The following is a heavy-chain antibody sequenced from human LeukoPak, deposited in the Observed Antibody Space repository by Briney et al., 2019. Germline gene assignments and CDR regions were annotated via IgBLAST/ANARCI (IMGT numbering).Heavy chain of an antibody. D-gene: IGHD3-3*01. V-gene: IGHV1-69*05. CDR3: ARALLFGAGDYYYYMDV. CDR2: IIPIFGTA. CDR1: GGTFSSYA. Sequence: SVKVSCKASGGTFSSYAIRWVRQAPGQGLEWMGGIIPIFGTANYAQKFQGRVTITTDESTSTAYMELSSLRSEDTAVYYCARALLFGAGDYYYYMDVWGKGTTVTVSS. J-gene: IGHJ6*03.